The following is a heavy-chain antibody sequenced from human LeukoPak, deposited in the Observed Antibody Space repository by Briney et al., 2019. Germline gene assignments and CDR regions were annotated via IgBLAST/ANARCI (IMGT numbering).Heavy chain of an antibody. V-gene: IGHV3-30-3*01. CDR3: ARDRFKRNSSSWYWYFDL. J-gene: IGHJ2*01. CDR2: ISYDGSNK. D-gene: IGHD6-13*01. CDR1: GFTFSSYA. Sequence: PGGSLRLSCAASGFTFSSYAMHWVRQAPGKGLEWVAVISYDGSNKYYADSVKGRFTISRGNSKNTLYLQMNSLRAEDTAVYYCARDRFKRNSSSWYWYFDLWGRGTLVTVSS.